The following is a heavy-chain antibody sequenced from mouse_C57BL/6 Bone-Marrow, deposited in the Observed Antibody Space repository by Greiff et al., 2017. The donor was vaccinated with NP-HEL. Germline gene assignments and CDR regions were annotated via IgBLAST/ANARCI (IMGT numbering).Heavy chain of an antibody. V-gene: IGHV14-4*01. CDR3: TTPYGSSYEGYFDY. J-gene: IGHJ2*01. CDR1: GFNIKDDY. D-gene: IGHD1-1*01. CDR2: IDPENGDT. Sequence: VQLQQSGAELVRPGASVKSSCTASGFNIKDDYMHWVKQRPEQGLEWIGWIDPENGDTEYASKFQGKATITADTSSNTAYLQLSSLTSEDTAVYYCTTPYGSSYEGYFDYWGQGTTLTVSS.